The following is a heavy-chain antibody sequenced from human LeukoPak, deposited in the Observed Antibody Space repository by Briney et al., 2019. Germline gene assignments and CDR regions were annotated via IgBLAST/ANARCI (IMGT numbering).Heavy chain of an antibody. CDR1: GGSISSSSYY. Sequence: SETLSLTCTVSGGSISSSSYYWGWIRQPPGKGLEWIGEINHSGSANYNPSLKSRVTISVDTSKNQFSLKLSSVTAADTAVYYCARERTYYDSSGTFDYWGQGTLVTVSS. CDR2: INHSGSA. D-gene: IGHD3-22*01. V-gene: IGHV4-39*07. CDR3: ARERTYYDSSGTFDY. J-gene: IGHJ4*02.